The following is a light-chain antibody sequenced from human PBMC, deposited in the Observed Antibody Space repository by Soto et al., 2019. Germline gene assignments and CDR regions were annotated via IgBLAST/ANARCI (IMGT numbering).Light chain of an antibody. Sequence: EIVLTQSPGTLSLSPGERATLSCRASQSVSSSYLAWYQQKPGQAPRLLIYGASSRATGIPDRFSGSGSGTDFTLTISRLEPEAVAVYYCQQYCSSPPMYTFGQGTKLEIK. CDR1: QSVSSSY. J-gene: IGKJ2*01. CDR3: QQYCSSPPMYT. CDR2: GAS. V-gene: IGKV3-20*01.